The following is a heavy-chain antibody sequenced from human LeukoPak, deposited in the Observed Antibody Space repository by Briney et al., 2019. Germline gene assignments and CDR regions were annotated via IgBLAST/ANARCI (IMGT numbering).Heavy chain of an antibody. J-gene: IGHJ4*02. D-gene: IGHD6-13*01. Sequence: GGSLRLSCAASGFIFSDYYINWIRQAPGKGLEWVSYISNSGSTIYFADSVKGRFTISRDNAKNSLYLQMDSLRAEDTAVYYCARSIWPRAAAGTFDYWGQGTLVTVSS. CDR2: ISNSGSTI. CDR1: GFIFSDYY. V-gene: IGHV3-11*01. CDR3: ARSIWPRAAAGTFDY.